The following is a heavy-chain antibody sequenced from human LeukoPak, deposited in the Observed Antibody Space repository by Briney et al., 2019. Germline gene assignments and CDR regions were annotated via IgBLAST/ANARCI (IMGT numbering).Heavy chain of an antibody. CDR3: ARDHVAPGLIFDS. CDR2: IKQDGSER. V-gene: IGHV3-7*01. Sequence: GGPLRLSCAASGFTFSSYWMNWVRQTPGKGLEWVASIKQDGSERKYVDSVKGRFTVSRDNAENSLSLQMSSLRGEDTGLYYCARDHVAPGLIFDSWGQGILVTVSS. J-gene: IGHJ4*02. CDR1: GFTFSSYW. D-gene: IGHD6-13*01.